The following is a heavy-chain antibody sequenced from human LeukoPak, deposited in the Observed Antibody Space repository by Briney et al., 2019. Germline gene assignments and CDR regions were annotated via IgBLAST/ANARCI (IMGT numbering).Heavy chain of an antibody. CDR2: TYYRSKWYN. CDR1: GDSVSNNYAA. D-gene: IGHD3-22*01. J-gene: IGHJ3*01. CDR3: AREMEYYDSSGYYYRLGAFDL. V-gene: IGHV6-1*01. Sequence: SQTLSLTCAISGDSVSNNYAAWNWIRQSPSRGLEWLGRTYYRSKWYNDYAVSVKSRITINPDTSKNQFSLKLSSVTAADTAVYYCAREMEYYDSSGYYYRLGAFDLWGQGTMVAVSS.